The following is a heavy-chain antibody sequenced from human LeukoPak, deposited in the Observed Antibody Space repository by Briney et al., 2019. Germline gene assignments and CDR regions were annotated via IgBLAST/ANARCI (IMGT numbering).Heavy chain of an antibody. Sequence: ASVKVSCKASGYTFTSYGISWVRQAPGQGLEWMGWISIYNGKINYAQKFQGRVTMTTDTSTSTAYMELRSLRSDDTAVYYCARWDYYDSRTFDIWGQGTMVTVPS. CDR3: ARWDYYDSRTFDI. J-gene: IGHJ3*02. D-gene: IGHD3-22*01. CDR1: GYTFTSYG. CDR2: ISIYNGKI. V-gene: IGHV1-18*01.